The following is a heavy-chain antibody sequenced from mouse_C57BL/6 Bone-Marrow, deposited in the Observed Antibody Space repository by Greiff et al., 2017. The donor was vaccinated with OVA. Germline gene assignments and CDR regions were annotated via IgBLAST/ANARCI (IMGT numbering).Heavy chain of an antibody. CDR1: GYAFSSSW. Sequence: QVQLQQSGPELVKPGASVKISCKASGYAFSSSWMNWVKQRPGKGLEWIGRIYPGDGDTNYNGKFKGKATLTADKSSSTAYMQLSSLTSEDSAVYVCARKEDMGAMDYWGQGTSVTVSS. CDR2: IYPGDGDT. CDR3: ARKEDMGAMDY. V-gene: IGHV1-82*01. D-gene: IGHD3-3*01. J-gene: IGHJ4*01.